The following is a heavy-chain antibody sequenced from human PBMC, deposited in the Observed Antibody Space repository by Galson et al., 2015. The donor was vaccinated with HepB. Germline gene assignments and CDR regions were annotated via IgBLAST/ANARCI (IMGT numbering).Heavy chain of an antibody. CDR1: GFTVSSNY. V-gene: IGHV3-66*01. Sequence: SLRLSCAASGFTVSSNYMSWVRQAPGKGLEWVSVIYSGGSTYYADSVKGRFTISRDNSKNTLYLQMNSLRAEDTAVYYCASESNYDGDFDPWGQGTLVTVSS. D-gene: IGHD3-22*01. CDR2: IYSGGST. J-gene: IGHJ5*02. CDR3: ASESNYDGDFDP.